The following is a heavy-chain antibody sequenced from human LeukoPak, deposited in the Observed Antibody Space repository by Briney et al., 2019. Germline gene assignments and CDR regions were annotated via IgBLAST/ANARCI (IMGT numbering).Heavy chain of an antibody. CDR2: TNPNSGGT. CDR1: GYTFTGYY. V-gene: IGHV1-2*02. J-gene: IGHJ6*02. CDR3: ARDRDCSGGSCYSFLGYYYYGMDV. Sequence: GASVKVSCKASGYTFTGYYMHWVRQAPGQGLEWTGWTNPNSGGTNYAQKFQGRVTMTRDTSISTAYMELSRLRSDDTAVYYCARDRDCSGGSCYSFLGYYYYGMDVWGQGTTVTVSS. D-gene: IGHD2-15*01.